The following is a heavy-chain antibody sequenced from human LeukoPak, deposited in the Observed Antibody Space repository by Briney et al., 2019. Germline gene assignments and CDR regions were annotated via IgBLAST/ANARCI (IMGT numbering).Heavy chain of an antibody. CDR1: GGTFSSHA. J-gene: IGHJ4*02. CDR3: ARGTSMTPVSRFDY. CDR2: IIPILGIA. Sequence: ASVKVSCKASGGTFSSHAISWVRQAPGQGLEWVGRIIPILGIANYAQKFQGRVTITADKSTSTAYMELRSLRSDDTAVYYCARGTSMTPVSRFDYWGQGTLVTVSS. V-gene: IGHV1-69*04. D-gene: IGHD3/OR15-3a*01.